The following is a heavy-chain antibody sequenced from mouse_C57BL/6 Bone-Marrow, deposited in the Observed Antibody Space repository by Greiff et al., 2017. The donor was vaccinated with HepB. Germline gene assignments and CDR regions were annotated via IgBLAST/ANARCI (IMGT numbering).Heavy chain of an antibody. CDR1: GYSFTGYF. V-gene: IGHV1-20*01. D-gene: IGHD1-2*01. CDR2: INPYNGDT. CDR3: AREGFTTAFDY. Sequence: VHVKQSGPELVKPGDSVKISCKASGYSFTGYFMNWVMQSHGKSLEWIGRINPYNGDTFYNQKFKGKATLTVDKSSSTAHMELRSLTSEDSAVYYCAREGFTTAFDYWGQGTTLTVSS. J-gene: IGHJ2*01.